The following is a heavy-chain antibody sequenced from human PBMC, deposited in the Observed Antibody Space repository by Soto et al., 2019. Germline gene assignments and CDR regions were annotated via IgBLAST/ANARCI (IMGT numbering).Heavy chain of an antibody. CDR1: GGSISSYY. D-gene: IGHD4-4*01. V-gene: IGHV4-59*01. Sequence: SETLSLTCTVSGGSISSYYWSWIRQPPGKGLEWIGYIYYSGSTNYNPSLKSRVTISVDTSKNQFSLKLSSVTAADTAVYYCARDTGVMTTDWFDPWGQGTLVTVSS. J-gene: IGHJ5*02. CDR2: IYYSGST. CDR3: ARDTGVMTTDWFDP.